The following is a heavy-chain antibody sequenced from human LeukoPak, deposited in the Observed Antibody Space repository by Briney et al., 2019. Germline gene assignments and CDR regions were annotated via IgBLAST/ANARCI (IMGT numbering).Heavy chain of an antibody. V-gene: IGHV4-4*07. J-gene: IGHJ4*02. CDR2: IYTSEST. D-gene: IGHD5-18*01. Sequence: SETLSLTCTASGGSISSYYWSWIRQPAGKGLEWIGRIYTSESTNYNPSLKSRVTISVDKSKNQFSLKLSSVTAADTAVYYCARKRPSGSYGDAFDYWGQGTLVTVSS. CDR1: GGSISSYY. CDR3: ARKRPSGSYGDAFDY.